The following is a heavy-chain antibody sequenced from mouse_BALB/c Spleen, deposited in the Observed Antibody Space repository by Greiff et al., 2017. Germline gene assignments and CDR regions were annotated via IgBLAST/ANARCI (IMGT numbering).Heavy chain of an antibody. J-gene: IGHJ4*01. CDR3: ARDKVGNLYAMDY. CDR1: GFTFSDYY. Sequence: EVQLVESGGGLVKPGGSLKLSCAASGFTFSDYYMYWVRQTPEKRLEWVATISDGGSYTYYPDSVKGRFTISRDNAKNNLYLQMSSLKSEDTAMYYCARDKVGNLYAMDYWGQGTSVTVSS. CDR2: ISDGGSYT. D-gene: IGHD2-1*01. V-gene: IGHV5-4*02.